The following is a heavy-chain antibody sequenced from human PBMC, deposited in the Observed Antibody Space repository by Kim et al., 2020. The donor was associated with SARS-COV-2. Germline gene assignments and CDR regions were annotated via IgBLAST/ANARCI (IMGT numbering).Heavy chain of an antibody. CDR1: GYTFTSYG. Sequence: ASVKVSCKASGYTFTSYGISWVRQAPGQGLEWMGWISAYNGNTNYAQKLQGRVTVTTDTSTSTAYMELRSLRSDDTAVYYCAREGGSSSWYVAYYYYYGMDVWGQGTTVTVSS. CDR3: AREGGSSSWYVAYYYYYGMDV. J-gene: IGHJ6*02. CDR2: ISAYNGNT. D-gene: IGHD6-13*01. V-gene: IGHV1-18*01.